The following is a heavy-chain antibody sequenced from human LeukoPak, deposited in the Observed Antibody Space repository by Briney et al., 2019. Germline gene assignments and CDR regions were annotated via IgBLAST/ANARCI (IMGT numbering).Heavy chain of an antibody. CDR2: IYYSGST. Sequence: SQTLSLTCAVSGGSISSGGYSWSWIRQPPGKGLEWIGYIYYSGSTNYNPSLKSRVTISVDTSKNQFSLKLSSVTAADTAVYHCAAGGRYDFWSGYSNYFDYWGQGTLVTVSS. CDR1: GGSISSGGYS. J-gene: IGHJ4*02. D-gene: IGHD3-3*01. CDR3: AAGGRYDFWSGYSNYFDY. V-gene: IGHV4-30-4*07.